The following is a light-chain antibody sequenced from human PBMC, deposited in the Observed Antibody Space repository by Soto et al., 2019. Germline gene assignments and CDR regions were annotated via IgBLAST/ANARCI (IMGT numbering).Light chain of an antibody. CDR1: QSVSSSY. Sequence: EIVLTQSPDTLSLSPGERATLSCRASQSVSSSYLAWYQHKPGQAPRLLIYGASSRATGIPDRCSASGSGTDFTLTISRLEPADVAVYYCQQYGSSQYTFGQGTKLEIK. CDR3: QQYGSSQYT. J-gene: IGKJ2*01. CDR2: GAS. V-gene: IGKV3-20*01.